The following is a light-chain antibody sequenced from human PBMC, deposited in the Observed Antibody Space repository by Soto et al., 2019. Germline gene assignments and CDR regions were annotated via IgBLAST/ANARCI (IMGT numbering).Light chain of an antibody. CDR1: SGHSNYA. V-gene: IGLV4-69*01. CDR2: LNSDGSH. CDR3: QTWDTGIRV. Sequence: QLVLTQSHSASASLGASVKLTCTLSSGHSNYAIAWHQQQPQKGPRYLMKLNSDGSHSKGDGIPDRFSGSSSGAERYLTISSLQSEDEADYYCQTWDTGIRVFGGGTKLTVL. J-gene: IGLJ3*02.